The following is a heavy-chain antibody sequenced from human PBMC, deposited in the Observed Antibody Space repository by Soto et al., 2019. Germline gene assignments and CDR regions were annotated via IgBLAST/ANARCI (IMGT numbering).Heavy chain of an antibody. V-gene: IGHV3-33*01. D-gene: IGHD6-13*01. CDR2: IWYDGSNK. CDR1: GFPFHSYC. CDR3: AREDRSWAYFDY. J-gene: IGHJ4*02. Sequence: GGFPRLPCATAGFPFHSYCIPWVPPAPGKGLEWVAVIWYDGSNKYYADSVKGRFTISRDNSKNTLYLQMNSLRAEDTAVYYCAREDRSWAYFDYWGQGTLVTVSS.